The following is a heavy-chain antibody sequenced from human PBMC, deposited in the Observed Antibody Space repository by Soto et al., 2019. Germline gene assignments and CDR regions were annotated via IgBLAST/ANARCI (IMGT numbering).Heavy chain of an antibody. CDR1: GGTFSSYA. J-gene: IGHJ4*01. D-gene: IGHD3-9*01. Sequence: SVKVSCKASGGTFSSYAISWVRQAPGQGLEWMGGIIPIFGTANYAQKFQGRVTITADKSTSTAYMELSSLRSEDTAVYYCARGDYDILTGYCPPRYYFDYWGQGTPVPGSS. CDR2: IIPIFGTA. V-gene: IGHV1-69*06. CDR3: ARGDYDILTGYCPPRYYFDY.